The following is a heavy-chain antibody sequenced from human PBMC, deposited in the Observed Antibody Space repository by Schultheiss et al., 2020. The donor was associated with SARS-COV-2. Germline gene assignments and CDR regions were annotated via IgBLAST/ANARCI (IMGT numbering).Heavy chain of an antibody. CDR2: IYHSGST. D-gene: IGHD1-26*01. Sequence: SETLSLTCAVSGYSISSGYYWGWIRQPPGKGLEWIGSIYHSGSTYYNPSLKSRVTISVDTSKNQFSLKRSSVTAADTAVYYCASFSGSNYYDFDYWGQGTLVTVSS. CDR1: GYSISSGYY. CDR3: ASFSGSNYYDFDY. V-gene: IGHV4-38-2*01. J-gene: IGHJ4*02.